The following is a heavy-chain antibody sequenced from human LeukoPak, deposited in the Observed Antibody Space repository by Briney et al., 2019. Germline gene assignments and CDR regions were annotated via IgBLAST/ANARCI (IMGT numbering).Heavy chain of an antibody. V-gene: IGHV3-74*01. CDR2: ISIDGSTT. D-gene: IGHD3-22*01. J-gene: IGHJ4*02. CDR1: GFTFSNFW. CDR3: ARVRTTYYYDTTGYSFDH. Sequence: PGGSLRLSCAASGFTFSNFWIHWVRQAPGKGLVWVSRISIDGSTTNYAGSVKGRFTISRDNAKNTVSLQMNGLRVEDTAVYYCARVRTTYYYDTTGYSFDHWGQGTLATVSS.